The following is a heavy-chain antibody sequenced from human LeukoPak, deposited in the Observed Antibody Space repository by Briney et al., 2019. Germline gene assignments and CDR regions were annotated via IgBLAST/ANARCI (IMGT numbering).Heavy chain of an antibody. CDR2: ISPHGSDT. CDR3: TKDYWGPDY. D-gene: IGHD7-27*01. V-gene: IGHV3-74*01. J-gene: IGHJ4*02. CDR1: GFTFSGSW. Sequence: PGGSLRLSCAASGFTFSGSWMHWVRQTPGKGLVWVSRISPHGSDTDYADSVQGRFTVSRDNAKNTLYLQMHSLGADDTAIYYCTKDYWGPDYWGQGTLVTVSS.